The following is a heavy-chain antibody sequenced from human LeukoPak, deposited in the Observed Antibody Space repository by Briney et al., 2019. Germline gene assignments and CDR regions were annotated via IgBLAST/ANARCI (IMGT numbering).Heavy chain of an antibody. J-gene: IGHJ4*02. Sequence: GASVKVSCKASGYTFTSYAMHWVRQAPGRRLEWMGWINAGNGNTRYAQKVQGRVTMTTDTSTSTAYMELRSLRSDDTAVYYCAKAPNYSGSGSPLFEYWGQGTLVTVSS. CDR3: AKAPNYSGSGSPLFEY. V-gene: IGHV1-3*01. CDR2: INAGNGNT. D-gene: IGHD3-10*01. CDR1: GYTFTSYA.